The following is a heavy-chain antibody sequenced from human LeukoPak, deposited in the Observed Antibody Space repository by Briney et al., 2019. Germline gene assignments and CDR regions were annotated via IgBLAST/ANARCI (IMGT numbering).Heavy chain of an antibody. CDR1: GGSTSSSSHY. CDR2: IYYSGST. J-gene: IGHJ3*02. D-gene: IGHD6-19*01. Sequence: SETLSLTCTVFGGSTSSSSHYWGWIRQPPGKGLEWIGIIYYSGSTYYNPSLKSRVTISVDTSKNQFSLKLSSVTAADTAVYYCARQAHPWLAADAFDIWGQGTMVTVSS. V-gene: IGHV4-39*01. CDR3: ARQAHPWLAADAFDI.